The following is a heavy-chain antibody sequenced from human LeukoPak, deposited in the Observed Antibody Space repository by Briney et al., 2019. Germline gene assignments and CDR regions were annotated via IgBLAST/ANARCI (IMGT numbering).Heavy chain of an antibody. Sequence: GESLKISCKGSGYKFTSYWIGWVRQMPGKGLEWMGIIYPGDSDTKYSPSFQGQVTISADKSINTAYLQWSSLKASDTAMYYCARGVRDYYYYYSMDVWGQGTTVTVSS. CDR2: IYPGDSDT. CDR1: GYKFTSYW. D-gene: IGHD3-10*01. CDR3: ARGVRDYYYYYSMDV. J-gene: IGHJ6*02. V-gene: IGHV5-51*01.